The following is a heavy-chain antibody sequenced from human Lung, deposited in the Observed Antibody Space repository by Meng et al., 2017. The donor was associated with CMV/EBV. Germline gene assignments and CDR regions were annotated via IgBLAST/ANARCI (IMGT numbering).Heavy chain of an antibody. V-gene: IGHV3-74*01. CDR2: ISSDGSST. CDR3: ARHRADYYCDD. J-gene: IGHJ4*02. D-gene: IGHD2-21*02. CDR1: GFTFSSYW. Sequence: GESLKISCAASGFTFSSYWMHWVRQAPGKGLVWVSRISSDGSSTIYADSVKGRFTISRDNAKNTLYLQMNSLRGEDTAVYYCARHRADYYCDDWGQGTLVTVSS.